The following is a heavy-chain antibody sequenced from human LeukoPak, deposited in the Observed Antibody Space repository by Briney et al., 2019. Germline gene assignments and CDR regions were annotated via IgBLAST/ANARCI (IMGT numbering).Heavy chain of an antibody. CDR1: GFTFSSYG. V-gene: IGHV3-30*02. CDR3: AKDRDKGNYYFDY. Sequence: GGSLRPSCAASGFTFSSYGMHWVRQAPGKGLEWVAFIRYDGSDKDYVGSVKGRFTISRDNSKNTLYLQMNSLRAEDTAVYYCAKDRDKGNYYFDYWGQGTLVTVSS. J-gene: IGHJ4*02. D-gene: IGHD1-7*01. CDR2: IRYDGSDK.